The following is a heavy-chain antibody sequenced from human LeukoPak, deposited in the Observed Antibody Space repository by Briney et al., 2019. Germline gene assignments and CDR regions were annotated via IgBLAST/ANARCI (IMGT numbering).Heavy chain of an antibody. CDR2: ISTYNANT. J-gene: IGHJ4*02. CDR3: ARVFSFGDYIWGSYRYYFDY. D-gene: IGHD3-16*02. V-gene: IGHV1-18*01. Sequence: ASVKVSCKASGYTFTSFGISWVRQAPGQRLECLGWISTYNANTNYAQKLQGRVTMTTDTSTSTSYMELRSLRSDDTAVYFCARVFSFGDYIWGSYRYYFDYWGQGTLVTVSS. CDR1: GYTFTSFG.